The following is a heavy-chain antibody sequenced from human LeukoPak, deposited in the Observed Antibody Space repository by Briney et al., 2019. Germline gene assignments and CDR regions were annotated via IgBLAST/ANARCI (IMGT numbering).Heavy chain of an antibody. Sequence: ASVKVSCKASGYSFTGYYIHWVRQAPGQGLERMGWIHPNSGGTKFAQKVQGRVTMTRDTSIYTAYMELSSLRPDDTAVYYCAREISKGLYYWGQGTLVTVSA. CDR2: IHPNSGGT. CDR3: AREISKGLYY. J-gene: IGHJ4*02. V-gene: IGHV1-2*02. CDR1: GYSFTGYY. D-gene: IGHD2-2*01.